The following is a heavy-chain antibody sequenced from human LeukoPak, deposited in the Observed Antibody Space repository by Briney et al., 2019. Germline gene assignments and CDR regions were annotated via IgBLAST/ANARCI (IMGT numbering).Heavy chain of an antibody. V-gene: IGHV3-23*01. D-gene: IGHD4-17*01. CDR2: IASSLGAT. CDR3: AKSPPPSDRGDFSYHFDF. CDR1: GFTFSTCA. Sequence: GGSLRLSCAASGFTFSTCAMSWVRQAPGKGLEWVAGIASSLGATYYADSVKGRFRISRDNSKSTLNLQMNRLRTEDTAIYYWAKSPPPSDRGDFSYHFDFWGQGTLVTVSS. J-gene: IGHJ4*02.